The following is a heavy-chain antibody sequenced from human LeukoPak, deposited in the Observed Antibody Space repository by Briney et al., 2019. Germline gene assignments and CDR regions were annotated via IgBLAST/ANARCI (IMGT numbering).Heavy chain of an antibody. CDR3: ARDLSSSSGYYYGYFDY. CDR1: GFTFSSYA. CDR2: ISYDGSNK. Sequence: GGPLRLSCAASGFTFSSYAMHWVRQAPGKGLEWVAVISYDGSNKYYADSVKGRFTISRDNSKNTLYLQMNSLRAEDTAVYYCARDLSSSSGYYYGYFDYWGQGTLVTVSS. J-gene: IGHJ4*02. D-gene: IGHD3-22*01. V-gene: IGHV3-30-3*01.